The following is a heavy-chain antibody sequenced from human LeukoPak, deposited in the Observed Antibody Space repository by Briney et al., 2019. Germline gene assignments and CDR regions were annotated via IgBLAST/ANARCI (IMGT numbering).Heavy chain of an antibody. D-gene: IGHD3-9*01. CDR1: GGSISSYY. Sequence: PSETLSLTCTVSGGSISSYYWSWIRQPPGKGLGWIGYIYYSGSTNYNPSLKTRVTISVDTSKNQFSLKLSSVTAADTAVYYCARASGTGYYNFDYWGRGTLVTVSS. CDR2: IYYSGST. J-gene: IGHJ4*02. V-gene: IGHV4-59*01. CDR3: ARASGTGYYNFDY.